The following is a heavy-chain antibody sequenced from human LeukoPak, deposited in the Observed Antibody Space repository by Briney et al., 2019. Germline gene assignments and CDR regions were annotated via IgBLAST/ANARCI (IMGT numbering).Heavy chain of an antibody. Sequence: PSETLSLTCTVSGGSINSRSYYWGWIRQPPGKGLEWIGSIYYSGSTFYHPSLKSRVTMSEDTSKNQFSLRLSSVTAADTAVYYCARDAYIVARPGGWFDPWGQGTLVTVSS. CDR3: ARDAYIVARPGGWFDP. CDR2: IYYSGST. J-gene: IGHJ5*02. D-gene: IGHD6-6*01. V-gene: IGHV4-39*07. CDR1: GGSINSRSYY.